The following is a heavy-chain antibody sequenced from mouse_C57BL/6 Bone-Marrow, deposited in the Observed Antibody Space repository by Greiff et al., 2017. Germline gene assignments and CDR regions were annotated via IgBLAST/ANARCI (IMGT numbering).Heavy chain of an antibody. Sequence: VQLQQSGPELVKPGASVKIPCKASGYTFTDYNMDWVKQSHGKSLEWIGDLNPNNGGTIYHQKFKGKATLTVDKSSSTAYMELRSLTSEDTAVXYCARLGVTTKGYYAMDYWGQGTSVTVSS. CDR1: GYTFTDYN. D-gene: IGHD2-2*01. V-gene: IGHV1-18*01. CDR3: ARLGVTTKGYYAMDY. J-gene: IGHJ4*01. CDR2: LNPNNGGT.